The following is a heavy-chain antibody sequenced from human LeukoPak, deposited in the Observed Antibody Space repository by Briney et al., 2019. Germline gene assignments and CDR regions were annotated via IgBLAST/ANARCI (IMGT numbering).Heavy chain of an antibody. V-gene: IGHV4-39*01. CDR2: IYYRKNT. D-gene: IGHD5-18*01. CDR1: GGSISSFY. Sequence: PSETLSLTCTVSGGSISSFYWSWIRQPPGKGLEWIGSIYYRKNTYYNPSLKSRVTISADTSKNQFSLTLGSVGATDTAVYYCASPRGFSYGYFDYWGQGTLVTVSS. CDR3: ASPRGFSYGYFDY. J-gene: IGHJ4*02.